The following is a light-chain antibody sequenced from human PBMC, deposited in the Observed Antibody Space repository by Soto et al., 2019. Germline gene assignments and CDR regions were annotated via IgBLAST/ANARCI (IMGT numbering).Light chain of an antibody. J-gene: IGKJ2*01. V-gene: IGKV2-30*01. Sequence: VVLTQSPLSLPATFGRPPSIPSRLSQSPLYRDEQPSWNWFQQRPGQSPRRLIAKVSNRDSGVPDRFSGSGSGTDFTLKISRVEAEDVGVYYCMQGTHWPYTFGQGTKLEIK. CDR2: KVS. CDR3: MQGTHWPYT. CDR1: QSPLYRDEQPS.